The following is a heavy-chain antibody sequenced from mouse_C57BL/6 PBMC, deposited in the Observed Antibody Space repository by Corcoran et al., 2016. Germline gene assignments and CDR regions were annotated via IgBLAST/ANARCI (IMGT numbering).Heavy chain of an antibody. J-gene: IGHJ1*03. D-gene: IGHD2-4*01. V-gene: IGHV1-26*01. CDR2: INPNNGGT. CDR1: GYTFTDYY. Sequence: EVQLQQSGPELVKPGASVKISCKASGYTFTDYYMNWVQQSHGKSLEWIGDINPNNGGTSYNQKFKGKATLTVDKSSSTAYMELRSLSSEDSAVYYCAMPYDDDGPHWNFDVWGTGTTVTVSS. CDR3: AMPYDDDGPHWNFDV.